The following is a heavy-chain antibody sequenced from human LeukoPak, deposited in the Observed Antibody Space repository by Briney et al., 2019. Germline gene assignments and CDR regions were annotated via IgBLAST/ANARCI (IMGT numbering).Heavy chain of an antibody. D-gene: IGHD1-26*01. CDR1: GGSLSSGSYY. Sequence: SETLSLTCTVSGGSLSSGSYYWGWIRQPAGKGLEWIGRIYTSGSTNYNPSLKSRFTISVDTSKNQFSLKLSSVTAADTAVYYCARDAPTYSGSYGRVYWGQGTLVTVSS. V-gene: IGHV4-61*02. CDR2: IYTSGST. J-gene: IGHJ4*02. CDR3: ARDAPTYSGSYGRVY.